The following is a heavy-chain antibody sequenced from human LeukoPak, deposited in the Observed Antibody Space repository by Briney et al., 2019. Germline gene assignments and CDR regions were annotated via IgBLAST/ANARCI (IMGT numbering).Heavy chain of an antibody. J-gene: IGHJ3*02. D-gene: IGHD3-9*01. CDR3: ARDSEETSYYDILTGYSMWNAFDI. CDR2: ISYDGSNK. CDR1: GFTFSSYA. V-gene: IGHV3-30-3*01. Sequence: GGSLRLSCSASGFTFSSYAMHWVRQAPGKGLEWVAVISYDGSNKYYADSVKGRFTISRDNSKNTLYLQMNSLRAEDTAVYYCARDSEETSYYDILTGYSMWNAFDIWGQGTMVTVSS.